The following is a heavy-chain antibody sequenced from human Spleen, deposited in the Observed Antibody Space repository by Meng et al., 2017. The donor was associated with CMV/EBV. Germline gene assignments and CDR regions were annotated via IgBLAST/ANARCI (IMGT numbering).Heavy chain of an antibody. CDR3: ARDPTLNYDILTGYYTGEVFDY. Sequence: YARHWGRQAPGKGLEWVAVISYDGSNKYYADSVKGRFTISRDNSKNTLYLQMNSLRAEDTAVYYCARDPTLNYDILTGYYTGEVFDYWGQGTLVTVSS. D-gene: IGHD3-9*01. V-gene: IGHV3-30*04. CDR2: ISYDGSNK. J-gene: IGHJ4*02. CDR1: YA.